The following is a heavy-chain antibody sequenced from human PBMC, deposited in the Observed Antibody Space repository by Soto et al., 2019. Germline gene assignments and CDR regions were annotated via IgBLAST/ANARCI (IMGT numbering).Heavy chain of an antibody. CDR1: GGSISSYY. CDR2: IYYSGST. V-gene: IGHV4-59*01. J-gene: IGHJ4*02. CDR3: ARADYGDTSYYFDY. D-gene: IGHD4-17*01. Sequence: SETLSLTCTVSGGSISSYYWSWIRQPPGKGLEWIGYIYYSGSTNYNPSLKSRVTISVDTSKNQFSLKLSSVTAADTAVYYCARADYGDTSYYFDYWGQGTLVTVSS.